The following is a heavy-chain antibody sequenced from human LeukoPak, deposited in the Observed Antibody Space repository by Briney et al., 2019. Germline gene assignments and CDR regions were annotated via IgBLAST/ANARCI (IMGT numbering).Heavy chain of an antibody. V-gene: IGHV3-23*01. CDR2: FSPSGGGT. CDR3: AKGRLYSSGWYYFDY. Sequence: GGSLRLSCAASGFTFSSYVMSWVRQAPGKGLEWVSTFSPSGGGTYYADSVKGRFTISRDNSKNTLYLQMNSLRADDTAVYYCAKGRLYSSGWYYFDYWGQGTLVTVSS. D-gene: IGHD6-19*01. CDR1: GFTFSSYV. J-gene: IGHJ4*02.